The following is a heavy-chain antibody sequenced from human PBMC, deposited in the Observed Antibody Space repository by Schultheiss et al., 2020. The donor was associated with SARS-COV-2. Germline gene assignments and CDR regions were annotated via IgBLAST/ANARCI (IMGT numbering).Heavy chain of an antibody. Sequence: GESLKISCAASGFTFSSYRMNWVRQSPGKVLDLLAYFGTTPTFIYYAESVKGRFTISRDNAKNSLSLQMNSLRDEDTAVYYCVRDHRWSFDSWGQGNLVTV. J-gene: IGHJ4*02. CDR2: FGTTPTFI. CDR3: VRDHRWSFDS. V-gene: IGHV3-48*02. D-gene: IGHD2-15*01. CDR1: GFTFSSYR.